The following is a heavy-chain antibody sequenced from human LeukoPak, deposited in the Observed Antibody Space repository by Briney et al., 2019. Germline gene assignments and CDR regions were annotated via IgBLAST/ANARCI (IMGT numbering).Heavy chain of an antibody. V-gene: IGHV1-2*04. Sequence: ASVKVSSTASGYTFTVYYMHWVRQAPGQGLEWMGWINPNSGGTNYTQKFQGWVTMTRDTSISTAYMELSRLRSDDTAVYYCARERPVVGYCSSTSCPRWFDPWGQGTLVTVSS. D-gene: IGHD2-2*01. CDR1: GYTFTVYY. CDR2: INPNSGGT. J-gene: IGHJ5*02. CDR3: ARERPVVGYCSSTSCPRWFDP.